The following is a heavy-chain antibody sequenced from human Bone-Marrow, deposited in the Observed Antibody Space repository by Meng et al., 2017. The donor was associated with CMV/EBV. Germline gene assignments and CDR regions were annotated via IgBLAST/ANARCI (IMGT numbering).Heavy chain of an antibody. CDR1: GYTFTSYD. J-gene: IGHJ3*02. Sequence: ASVKVSCKASGYTFTSYDINWVRQATGQGLEWMGWMNAHSGGTAYAHKFQGRVTMTRNTSITTAYMELSSLRSEDTAVYYCARVGYDILTGYPADAFDIWGQGTMVTVSS. CDR3: ARVGYDILTGYPADAFDI. CDR2: MNAHSGGT. D-gene: IGHD3-9*01. V-gene: IGHV1-8*01.